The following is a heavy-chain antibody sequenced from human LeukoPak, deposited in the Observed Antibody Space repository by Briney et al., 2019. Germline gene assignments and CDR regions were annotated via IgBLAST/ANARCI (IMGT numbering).Heavy chain of an antibody. CDR1: GYTFTSYD. J-gene: IGHJ5*02. CDR2: MNPNSGNT. CDR3: ARGRDCSSTSCQNWFDP. D-gene: IGHD2-2*01. Sequence: ASVKVSCKASGYTFTSYDINWVRQATGQGLEWMGWMNPNSGNTGYAQRFQGRVTMTRNTSISTAYMELSSLRSEDTAVYYCARGRDCSSTSCQNWFDPWGQGTLVTVSS. V-gene: IGHV1-8*01.